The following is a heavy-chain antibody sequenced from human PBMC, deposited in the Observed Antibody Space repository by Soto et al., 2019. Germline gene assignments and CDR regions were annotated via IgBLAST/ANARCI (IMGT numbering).Heavy chain of an antibody. CDR3: AREAYDFWSGYYYYYGMDV. V-gene: IGHV3-21*01. Sequence: PGGSLRLSCAASGFTFSSYSMNWVRQAPGKGLEWVSSISSSSSYIYYADSVKGRFTIPRDNAKNSLYLQMNSLRAEDTAVYYCAREAYDFWSGYYYYYGMDVWGQGTTVTVSS. CDR1: GFTFSSYS. D-gene: IGHD3-3*01. J-gene: IGHJ6*02. CDR2: ISSSSSYI.